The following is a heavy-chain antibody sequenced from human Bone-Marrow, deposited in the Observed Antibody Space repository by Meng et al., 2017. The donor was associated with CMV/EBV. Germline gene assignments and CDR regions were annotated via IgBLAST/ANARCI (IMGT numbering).Heavy chain of an antibody. CDR2: IKQDGSEK. CDR1: GFYISSDL. J-gene: IGHJ6*02. V-gene: IGHV3-7*01. CDR3: ARDFRESYYDFWSGYYNYYYGRDV. D-gene: IGHD3-3*01. Sequence: GGSLRHFCAASGFYISSDLMSWVRQAPGKGLEWVANIKQDGSEKYYVDSVKGRFTISRDNAKNSLYLQINSLRAEDTAVYYCARDFRESYYDFWSGYYNYYYGRDVWGQGTTVTVSS.